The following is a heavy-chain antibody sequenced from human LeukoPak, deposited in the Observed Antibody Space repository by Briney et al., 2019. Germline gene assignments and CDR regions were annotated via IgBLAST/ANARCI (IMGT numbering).Heavy chain of an antibody. D-gene: IGHD6-6*01. Sequence: KPSETLSLTCAVYGGSFSGYYWSWICQPPGKGLEWIGEINHSGSTNYNPSLKSRVTISVDTSKNQFSLKLSSVTAADTAVYYCARKSKSSSSANYWYFDLWGRGTLVTVSS. CDR1: GGSFSGYY. CDR2: INHSGST. J-gene: IGHJ2*01. CDR3: ARKSKSSSSANYWYFDL. V-gene: IGHV4-34*01.